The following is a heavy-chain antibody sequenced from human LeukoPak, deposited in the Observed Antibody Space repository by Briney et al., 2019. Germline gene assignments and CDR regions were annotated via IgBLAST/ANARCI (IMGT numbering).Heavy chain of an antibody. V-gene: IGHV3-23*01. CDR1: GFTFSSYA. J-gene: IGHJ4*02. CDR2: ISGSGGST. Sequence: PGGSLRLSCAAYGFTFSSYAMSWVRQAPGKGLEWVSAISGSGGSTYYADSVKGRFTISRDNSKNTLYLQMNSLRAEDTAVYYCAKRYGSSWELDYWGQGTLVTVSS. D-gene: IGHD6-13*01. CDR3: AKRYGSSWELDY.